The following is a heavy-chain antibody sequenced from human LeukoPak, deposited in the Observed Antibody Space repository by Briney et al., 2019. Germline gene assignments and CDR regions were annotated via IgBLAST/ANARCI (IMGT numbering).Heavy chain of an antibody. Sequence: GGSLRLSCAASGFTFSSYAMSWVRQAPGKGLEWVSAISGSVGSTYYADSVKGRFTISRDNSKNTLYLQMNSLRAEDTAVYYCAKVLLPYCSSTSCYYFDYWGQGTLVTVSS. CDR2: ISGSVGST. CDR3: AKVLLPYCSSTSCYYFDY. CDR1: GFTFSSYA. J-gene: IGHJ4*02. D-gene: IGHD2-2*01. V-gene: IGHV3-23*01.